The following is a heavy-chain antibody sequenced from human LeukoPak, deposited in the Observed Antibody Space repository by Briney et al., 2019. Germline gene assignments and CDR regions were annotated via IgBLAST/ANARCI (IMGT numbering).Heavy chain of an antibody. J-gene: IGHJ4*02. CDR1: VYTFTSYD. Sequence: ASVKVSCKASVYTFTSYDINWVRQATGQGLEWVGWMNPNSGNTGYAQKFQGRVTMTRNTSISTAYMELSSLRSEDTAVYYCARGLSSSRRFDYWGQGTLVTVSS. CDR3: ARGLSSSRRFDY. CDR2: MNPNSGNT. D-gene: IGHD6-13*01. V-gene: IGHV1-8*01.